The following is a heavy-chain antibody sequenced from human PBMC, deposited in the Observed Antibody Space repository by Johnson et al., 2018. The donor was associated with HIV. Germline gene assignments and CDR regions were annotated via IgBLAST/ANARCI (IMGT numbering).Heavy chain of an antibody. CDR1: GFTFDDYG. V-gene: IGHV3-9*01. CDR2: ISWNSGSI. J-gene: IGHJ3*02. CDR3: AKDTVDIVAKGAFDI. D-gene: IGHD5-12*01. Sequence: VQLVESGGGLVQPGRSLRLSCAASGFTFDDYGMSWVRQAPGKGLEWVSGISWNSGSIGYADSVKGRFTMSRDNAKNSLYLQMNSLRAEDTALYYCAKDTVDIVAKGAFDIWGQGTMVTVSS.